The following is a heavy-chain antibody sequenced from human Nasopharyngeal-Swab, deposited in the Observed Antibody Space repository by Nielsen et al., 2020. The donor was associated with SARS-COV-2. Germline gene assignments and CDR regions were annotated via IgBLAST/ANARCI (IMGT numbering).Heavy chain of an antibody. CDR2: VSTGGDYI. D-gene: IGHD3-3*01. CDR1: GFTFRFYT. CDR3: ARDRSGFGCDF. V-gene: IGHV3-21*01. Sequence: GESLKISCAASGFTFRFYTMHWVRQAPGKGLEWVSSVSTGGDYIHYADLVQGRFAISRDNAKHSLYLQMNRLRAEDTAIYYCARDRSGFGCDFWGQGTLVTVSP. J-gene: IGHJ4*02.